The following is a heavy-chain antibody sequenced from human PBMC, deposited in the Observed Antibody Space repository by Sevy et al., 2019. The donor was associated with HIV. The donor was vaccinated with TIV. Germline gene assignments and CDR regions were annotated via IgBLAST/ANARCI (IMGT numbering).Heavy chain of an antibody. CDR3: ARDATTVVTYNWFDP. CDR1: GFTFSSYA. Sequence: GGSLRLSCAASGFTFSSYAMHWVRQAPGKGLEWVAVISYDGSNKYYAYSVKGRFTISRDNSKNTLYLQMNSLRAEDTAVYYCARDATTVVTYNWFDPWGQGTLVTVSS. J-gene: IGHJ5*02. D-gene: IGHD4-17*01. V-gene: IGHV3-30-3*01. CDR2: ISYDGSNK.